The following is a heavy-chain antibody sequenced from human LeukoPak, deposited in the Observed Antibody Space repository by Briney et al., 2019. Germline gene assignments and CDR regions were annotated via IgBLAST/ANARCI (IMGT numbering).Heavy chain of an antibody. CDR2: IIPIFGTA. J-gene: IGHJ4*02. D-gene: IGHD3-9*01. V-gene: IGHV1-69*06. CDR3: ATLESYDIWAPFDY. Sequence: SVKVSCKASGGTFSSYAISWVRQAPGQGLEWMGGIIPIFGTANYAQKFQGRVTITADKSTSTAYMELSSLRSEDTAVYYCATLESYDIWAPFDYWGQGTLVTVSS. CDR1: GGTFSSYA.